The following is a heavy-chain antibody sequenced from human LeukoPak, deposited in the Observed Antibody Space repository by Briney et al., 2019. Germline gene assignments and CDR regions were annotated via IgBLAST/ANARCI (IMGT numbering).Heavy chain of an antibody. CDR1: GGSISSYY. D-gene: IGHD3-16*01. CDR2: IYYSGST. V-gene: IGHV4-59*01. Sequence: SETLSLTCTVSGGSISSYYWSWIRQPPGKGLEWIGYIYYSGSTNYNPSLKSRVTISVDTSKNQFSLKLSSVTAADTAVYYCARGRGEGFDPWGQGTLVTVSS. J-gene: IGHJ5*02. CDR3: ARGRGEGFDP.